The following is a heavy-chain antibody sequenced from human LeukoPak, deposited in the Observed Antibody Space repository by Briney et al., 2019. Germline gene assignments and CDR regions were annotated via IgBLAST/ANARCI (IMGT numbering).Heavy chain of an antibody. D-gene: IGHD3-22*01. V-gene: IGHV3-15*01. CDR3: TTLADYYDSSGYYYVSHYFDY. Sequence: GGSLRLSCAASGFTFSYYSLNWVRQAPGKGLEWVGRIKSKTDGGTTDYAAPVKGRFTISRDDSKNTLYLQMNSLKTEDTAVYYCTTLADYYDSSGYYYVSHYFDYWGQGTLVTVSS. CDR2: IKSKTDGGTT. J-gene: IGHJ4*02. CDR1: GFTFSYYS.